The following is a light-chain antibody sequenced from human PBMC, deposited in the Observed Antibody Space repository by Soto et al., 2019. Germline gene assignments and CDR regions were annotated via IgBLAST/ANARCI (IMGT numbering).Light chain of an antibody. J-gene: IGKJ1*01. V-gene: IGKV1-39*01. CDR2: AAS. CDR3: QQSYSTPST. Sequence: DVQMTQSPSSLSALVGDRVTITCRASQSVSRYLNWYQHKPGKAPKLLINAASNLRSGVPSRFSGSGSGTDFTLTISSLQPEDFATYYCQQSYSTPSTFGQGTKVDIK. CDR1: QSVSRY.